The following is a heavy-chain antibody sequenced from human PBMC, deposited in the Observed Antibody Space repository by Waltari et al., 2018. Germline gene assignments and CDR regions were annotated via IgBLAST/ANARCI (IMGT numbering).Heavy chain of an antibody. CDR1: GFTFNNYW. CDR3: MRGRGYTRSDYYSGMDV. CDR2: SNKEASGK. D-gene: IGHD1-1*01. J-gene: IGHJ6*02. Sequence: EVQLVESGGGLVHPGGSLRLSCLASGFTFNNYWMTWVRQAPGEGRGGGANSNKEASGKDYVASVKGRFTISRDNAQNSLSLQMNSLRVEDTAVYFCMRGRGYTRSDYYSGMDVWGHGTTVTVS. V-gene: IGHV3-7*01.